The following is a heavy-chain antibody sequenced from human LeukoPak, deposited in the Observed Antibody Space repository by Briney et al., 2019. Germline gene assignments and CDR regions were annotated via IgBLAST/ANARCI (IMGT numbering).Heavy chain of an antibody. CDR3: AKDPYYYDSSGYPLDY. J-gene: IGHJ4*02. D-gene: IGHD3-22*01. V-gene: IGHV3-23*01. CDR1: GFTFSSYA. CDR2: IRGSGGST. Sequence: GGSLRLSCAASGFTFSSYAMSWVRQAPGWGLEWVSPIRGSGGSTYYADSVNGRFTISRDNSKNTLYLQMNSLRAEDTAVYYCAKDPYYYDSSGYPLDYWGQGTLVTVSS.